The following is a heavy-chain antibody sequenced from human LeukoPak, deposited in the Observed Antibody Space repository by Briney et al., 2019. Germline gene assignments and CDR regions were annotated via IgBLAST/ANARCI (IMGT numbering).Heavy chain of an antibody. CDR2: INHSGST. D-gene: IGHD3-3*01. J-gene: IGHJ3*02. CDR1: GGSFSGYY. Sequence: PSETLSLTCAVYGGSFSGYYWSWIRQPPGKGLEWIGEINHSGSTNYNPSLKSRVTISVDTSKNQFSLKLSSVTAADTAVYYCARGRFDILRAFDIWGQGTMVTVSS. V-gene: IGHV4-34*01. CDR3: ARGRFDILRAFDI.